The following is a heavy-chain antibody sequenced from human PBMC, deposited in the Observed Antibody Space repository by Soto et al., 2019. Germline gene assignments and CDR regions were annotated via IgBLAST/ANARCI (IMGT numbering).Heavy chain of an antibody. CDR2: INPSGGST. CDR3: ARDTSSSWGTYYYYYYGMDV. CDR1: GYTFTSYY. D-gene: IGHD6-13*01. Sequence: GASVKVSCKASGYTFTSYYIHWVRQAPGQGLEWMGIINPSGGSTSYAQKFQGRVTMTRDTSTSTVYMELSSLRSEDTAVYYCARDTSSSWGTYYYYYYGMDVWGQGTTVTVSS. V-gene: IGHV1-46*01. J-gene: IGHJ6*02.